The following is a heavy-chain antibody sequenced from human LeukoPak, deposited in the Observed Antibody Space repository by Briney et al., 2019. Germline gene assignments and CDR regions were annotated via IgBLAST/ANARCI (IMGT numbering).Heavy chain of an antibody. J-gene: IGHJ4*02. V-gene: IGHV3-21*01. Sequence: KTGGSLRLSCAASGFTFSSYSMNWVRLAPGKGLEWVSSISGSSNYIYYADSVKGRFTISRDNAKNSLYLQMNSLRAEDTAVYYCARAPRRSYYFDYWGQGTLVTVSS. CDR2: ISGSSNYI. CDR3: ARAPRRSYYFDY. CDR1: GFTFSSYS.